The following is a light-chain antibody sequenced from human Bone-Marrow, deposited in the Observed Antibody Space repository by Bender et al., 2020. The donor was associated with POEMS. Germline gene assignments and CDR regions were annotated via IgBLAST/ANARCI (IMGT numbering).Light chain of an antibody. V-gene: IGLV3-1*01. J-gene: IGLJ2*01. Sequence: SYEVTQPPSLSVSPGQTASITCSGDKVGDKFVCWYQQKPGQSPVFVIFKDSERPSGFPERCSGSNSGNPATLTISGAQTLDEADYYCQVWDNDNVVFGGGTRLTVL. CDR3: QVWDNDNVV. CDR2: KDS. CDR1: KVGDKF.